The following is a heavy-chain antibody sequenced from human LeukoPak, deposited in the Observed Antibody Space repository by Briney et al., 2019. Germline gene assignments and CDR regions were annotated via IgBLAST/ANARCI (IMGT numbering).Heavy chain of an antibody. J-gene: IGHJ4*02. V-gene: IGHV3-7*03. CDR3: ARDEYDILTGKELDY. D-gene: IGHD3-9*01. Sequence: GGSLRVSCAASGFTFSSYWMSWVRQAPGKGLEWVANIKQDGSEKYYVDSVKGRFTISRDNAKNSLYLQMNSLRAEDTAVYYCARDEYDILTGKELDYWGQGTLVTVSS. CDR2: IKQDGSEK. CDR1: GFTFSSYW.